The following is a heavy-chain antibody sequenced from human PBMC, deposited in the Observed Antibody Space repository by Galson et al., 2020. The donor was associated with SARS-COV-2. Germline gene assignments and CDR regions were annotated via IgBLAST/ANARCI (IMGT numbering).Heavy chain of an antibody. Sequence: ASVKVSCKASGYTFTSYGFSWVRQAPGQGLEWMGWISTHNGDTVYAQRLQGRVTMTTDTSTSTAYMELKSLESDDTAVYYCARDRRWELPRCGYWGQGTLVTVSS. V-gene: IGHV1-18*01. J-gene: IGHJ4*02. D-gene: IGHD1-26*01. CDR1: GYTFTSYG. CDR2: ISTHNGDT. CDR3: ARDRRWELPRCGY.